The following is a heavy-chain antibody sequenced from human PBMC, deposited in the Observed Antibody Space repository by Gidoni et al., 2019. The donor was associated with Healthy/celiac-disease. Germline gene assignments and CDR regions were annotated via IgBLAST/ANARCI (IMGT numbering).Heavy chain of an antibody. D-gene: IGHD2-21*02. CDR1: GFTFSSYS. Sequence: VQLVESGGGLVQSGGSLRLSCEASGFTFSSYSMNWVRQAPGKGLEWVSYISSSSSTIYYAASVKGRFTISRDNAKNSLYLQMNSLRAEDTAVYYCARGGVTGYYYGMDVWGQGTTVTVSS. V-gene: IGHV3-48*01. CDR3: ARGGVTGYYYGMDV. CDR2: ISSSSSTI. J-gene: IGHJ6*02.